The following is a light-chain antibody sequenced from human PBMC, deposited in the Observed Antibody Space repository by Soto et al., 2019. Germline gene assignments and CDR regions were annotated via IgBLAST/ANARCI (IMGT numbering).Light chain of an antibody. Sequence: DIQMTQFPSTLAASVGDRVTITCRASQNINRGLAWYQQRPGKAPDLLIHKASTLEVGVPSRFSGSASGTEFTLTISSLQPDDFAVYFCLQYNVYPLSFGGGTKVEIK. J-gene: IGKJ4*01. CDR3: LQYNVYPLS. V-gene: IGKV1-5*03. CDR2: KAS. CDR1: QNINRG.